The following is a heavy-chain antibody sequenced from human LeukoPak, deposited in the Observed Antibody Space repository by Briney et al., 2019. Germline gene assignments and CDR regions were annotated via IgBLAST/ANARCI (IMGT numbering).Heavy chain of an antibody. CDR3: ARGGSRYYDLGMV. D-gene: IGHD3-3*01. V-gene: IGHV3-74*01. Sequence: GGSLRLSCAASGFTFSSYWMHWVRQAPGKGLVWVPRINSDGSSTSYADSVKGRFTISRDNAKNTLYLQMNSLRAEDTAVYYCARGGSRYYDLGMVWGQGTTVTVSS. J-gene: IGHJ6*02. CDR1: GFTFSSYW. CDR2: INSDGSST.